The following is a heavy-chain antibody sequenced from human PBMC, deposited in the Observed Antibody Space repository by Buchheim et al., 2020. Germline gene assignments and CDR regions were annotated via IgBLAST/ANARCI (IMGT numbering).Heavy chain of an antibody. CDR2: INEDGTEK. Sequence: EVYLVESGGGLVQPGGSLRLSCAASGFTFRNYWMNWVRQAPGKGLEWVANINEDGTEKYYVDSVKGRFTISRDNAMSSVYLQMCSLRGEDTAVYYCAKHSIPGGQGT. CDR3: AKHSIP. V-gene: IGHV3-7*03. J-gene: IGHJ5*02. CDR1: GFTFRNYW. D-gene: IGHD3-3*02.